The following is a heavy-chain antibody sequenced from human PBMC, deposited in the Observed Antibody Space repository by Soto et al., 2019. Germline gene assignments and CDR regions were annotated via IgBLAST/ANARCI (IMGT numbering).Heavy chain of an antibody. CDR1: GFTFSRYA. J-gene: IGHJ3*02. D-gene: IGHD2-21*01. CDR2: ISFDGGNK. V-gene: IGHV3-30*18. CDR3: AKVVIALFDGYDI. Sequence: QVLLVESGGGVVQPGTSLRLSCAASGFTFSRYAMHWVRQAPGRGLEWVGLISFDGGNKRYADSVKGRFTISRDNSRDTLYLQMNSLRAADTAVYYCAKVVIALFDGYDIWGQGTLVTVSS.